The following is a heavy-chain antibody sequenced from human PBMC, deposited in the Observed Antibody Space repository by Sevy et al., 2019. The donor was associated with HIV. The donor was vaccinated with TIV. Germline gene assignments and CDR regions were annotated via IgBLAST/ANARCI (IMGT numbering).Heavy chain of an antibody. J-gene: IGHJ4*02. CDR3: ARGASYGGKPSYDY. D-gene: IGHD4-17*01. V-gene: IGHV3-33*01. CDR1: GFTFSSYG. Sequence: GESLKISCAASGFTFSSYGMHWVHQAPGKGLEWVAVIWYDGSNKYYVDSVKGRFTISRDNSRNTLYLQMDSLRAEDTAVYYCARGASYGGKPSYDYWGQGTLVTVSS. CDR2: IWYDGSNK.